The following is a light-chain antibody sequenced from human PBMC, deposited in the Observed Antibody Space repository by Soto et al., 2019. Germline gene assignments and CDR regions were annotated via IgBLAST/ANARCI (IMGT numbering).Light chain of an antibody. V-gene: IGKV1-27*01. CDR1: QAISNY. CDR3: QKYNSAPWT. CDR2: TAS. J-gene: IGKJ1*01. Sequence: DIQMTQSPSSLSASVGDRVTITCRASQAISNYLAWYQHKPGTVPKPLIYTASTLQSGVPSRFTGSGSGTDFTLTIISLRREYVATYYCQKYNSAPWTIGQEPKVEIK.